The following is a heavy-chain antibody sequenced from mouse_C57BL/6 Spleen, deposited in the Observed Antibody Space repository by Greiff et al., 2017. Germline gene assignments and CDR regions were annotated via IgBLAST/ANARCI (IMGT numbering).Heavy chain of an antibody. CDR2: ISSGGDYI. CDR1: GFTFSSYA. J-gene: IGHJ2*01. Sequence: EVMLVESGEGLVKPGGSLKLSCAASGFTFSSYAMSWVRQTPGKRLEWVADISSGGDYIYYADTVKGRFTISRDNARNTLYLQMSSLKSEDTAMYYCTRADYGSSGGDYWGQGTTLTVPS. D-gene: IGHD1-1*01. CDR3: TRADYGSSGGDY. V-gene: IGHV5-9-1*02.